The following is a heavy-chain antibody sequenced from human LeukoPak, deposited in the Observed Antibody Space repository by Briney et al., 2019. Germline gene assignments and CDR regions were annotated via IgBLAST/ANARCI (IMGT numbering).Heavy chain of an antibody. CDR1: GFTFSTYG. D-gene: IGHD2-15*01. J-gene: IGHJ4*02. V-gene: IGHV3-33*01. Sequence: GGSLRLSCAASGFTFSTYGMHWVRQAPGKGLEWVSVIWNDGSNKYYADSVKGRFTISRDNSRNTLYLQMNSLRVEDTAVYYCARAVGPFDYWGQGTLVTVPS. CDR2: IWNDGSNK. CDR3: ARAVGPFDY.